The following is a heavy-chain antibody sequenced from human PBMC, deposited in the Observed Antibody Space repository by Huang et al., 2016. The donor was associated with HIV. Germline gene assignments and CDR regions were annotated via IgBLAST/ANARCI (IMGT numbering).Heavy chain of an antibody. V-gene: IGHV3-7*01. J-gene: IGHJ6*02. D-gene: IGHD1-7*01. CDR1: TFTFGAYW. CDR3: ATKTAGMDI. Sequence: VESGGRSVQPGGSIKLSCVGSTFTFGAYWVSWVVQPPGKGMEFEANIKQDESEKYYVGSVKGRFNISRDNARKVLFLEMDDLRVEDTAIYFCATKTAGMDIWGQGTTVTVSS. CDR2: IKQDESEK.